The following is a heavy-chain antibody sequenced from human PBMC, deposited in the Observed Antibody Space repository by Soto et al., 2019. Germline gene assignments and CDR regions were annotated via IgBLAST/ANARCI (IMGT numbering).Heavy chain of an antibody. CDR1: GFTFNTYG. CDR2: IWYDGSNK. D-gene: IGHD2-15*01. CDR3: ARGDCTGAYCYSWPFNYGVDV. Sequence: QVQLVESGGGVVQPGGSLRLSCTTSGFTFNTYGMYWVRQAPGKGLEWVAIIWYDGSNKYYGDSVKGRFTISRDNSKNTPYLQMTSLRAEDTALYYCARGDCTGAYCYSWPFNYGVDVWGQGTTVTVSS. J-gene: IGHJ6*02. V-gene: IGHV3-33*08.